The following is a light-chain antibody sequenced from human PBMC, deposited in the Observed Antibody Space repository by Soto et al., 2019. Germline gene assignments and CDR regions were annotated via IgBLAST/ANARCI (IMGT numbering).Light chain of an antibody. CDR2: GAS. V-gene: IGKV3-20*01. CDR3: QQYDSSLYT. CDR1: QSVSSSY. Sequence: EIVLTQSPGTLSLSPGERATLSCRASQSVSSSYLAWYQQKPGQAPRLLIYGASSRTTGIPDRFRGSGSRTDFTLTISRLEPEDFAVYYCQQYDSSLYTFGQGTKVDIK. J-gene: IGKJ2*01.